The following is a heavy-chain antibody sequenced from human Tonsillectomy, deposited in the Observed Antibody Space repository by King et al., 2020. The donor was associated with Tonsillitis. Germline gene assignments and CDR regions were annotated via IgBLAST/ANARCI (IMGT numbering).Heavy chain of an antibody. V-gene: IGHV4-39*01. CDR2: IYSGGGT. Sequence: QLQESGPGLVKPSETLSLTCNVSGGSITRSGFSWDWIRQSPGKGLEWIGNIYSGGGTFYNPSLKSRVTISVDTSKTQFSLELRSVSAADTAVYFCARRGQVLEFDPWGQGTLVTVSS. CDR3: ARRGQVLEFDP. CDR1: GGSITRSGFS. D-gene: IGHD4/OR15-4a*01. J-gene: IGHJ5*02.